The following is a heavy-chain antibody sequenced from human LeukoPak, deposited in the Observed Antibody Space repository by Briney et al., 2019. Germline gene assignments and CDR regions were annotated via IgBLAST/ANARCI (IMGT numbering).Heavy chain of an antibody. D-gene: IGHD3-3*01. V-gene: IGHV4-4*07. J-gene: IGHJ6*02. Sequence: PSETLSLTCTVSGGSISSYYWSWIRQPAGKGLEWIGRIYTSGSTNYNPSLKSRVTMSVDTSKNQFSLKLSSVTAADTAVYYCAQSRPIFGVVNALDYYGMDVWGQGTTVTVSS. CDR2: IYTSGST. CDR3: AQSRPIFGVVNALDYYGMDV. CDR1: GGSISSYY.